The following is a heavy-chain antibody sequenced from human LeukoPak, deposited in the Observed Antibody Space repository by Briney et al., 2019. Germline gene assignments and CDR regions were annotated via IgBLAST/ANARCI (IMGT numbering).Heavy chain of an antibody. CDR1: GDSVSSNNAA. J-gene: IGHJ4*02. V-gene: IGHV6-1*01. CDR2: TYYRSKWYN. D-gene: IGHD2-8*01. Sequence: SQTLSLTCAISGDSVSSNNAAWNWIRRTPSRGLEWLGRTYYRSKWYNDYAVSVKGRLTINPDTSRNQFSLQFNSVTPEDTAVYYCARLSCTNGVCYFFDSWGQGTLVTVSS. CDR3: ARLSCTNGVCYFFDS.